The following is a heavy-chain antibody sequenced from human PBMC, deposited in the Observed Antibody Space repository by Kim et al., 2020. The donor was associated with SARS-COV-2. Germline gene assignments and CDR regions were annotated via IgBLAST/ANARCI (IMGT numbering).Heavy chain of an antibody. D-gene: IGHD6-13*01. V-gene: IGHV3-20*01. CDR3: ARALAAGDTDGSYYFYAMDV. CDR1: GFAFDGSG. Sequence: GGSLRLSCAASGFAFDGSGMSWVRQSPGKRLEWVSGINWNGDNTDYGDSVKGRFTISRDNAKNALYLQMNSLRVEDTASYHCARALAAGDTDGSYYFYAMDVGGQGATVTVSS. CDR2: INWNGDNT. J-gene: IGHJ6*01.